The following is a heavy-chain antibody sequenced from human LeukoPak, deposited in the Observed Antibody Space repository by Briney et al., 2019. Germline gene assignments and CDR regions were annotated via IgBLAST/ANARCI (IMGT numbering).Heavy chain of an antibody. V-gene: IGHV3-23*01. J-gene: IGHJ3*02. Sequence: GGSLRLSCAASGFTFSSYAMNWVRQVPGKGLEWVSGISISGDTTHYADSVEGRFTISRDNSRNTLYLQMHSLRAEDTALYYCAKKCSSTRYALDIWGQGTMVTVSS. CDR3: AKKCSSTRYALDI. D-gene: IGHD6-13*01. CDR2: ISISGDTT. CDR1: GFTFSSYA.